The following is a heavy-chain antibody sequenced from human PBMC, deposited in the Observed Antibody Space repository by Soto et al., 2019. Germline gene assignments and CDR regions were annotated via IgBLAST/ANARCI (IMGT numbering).Heavy chain of an antibody. J-gene: IGHJ5*01. D-gene: IGHD4-17*01. V-gene: IGHV3-23*01. CDR2: ITASGGRT. CDR3: AKDTRYADYVRWFDS. CDR1: GFTFSSYA. Sequence: EVHLLESGGGLVQPGGSLRLSCTASGFTFSSYAMTWARQAPGRGLEGVSGITASGGRTFYADSVKGRFTISRDNSRSTLYLQMNSLIAEDTAVYYCAKDTRYADYVRWFDSWGQGTLVTVSS.